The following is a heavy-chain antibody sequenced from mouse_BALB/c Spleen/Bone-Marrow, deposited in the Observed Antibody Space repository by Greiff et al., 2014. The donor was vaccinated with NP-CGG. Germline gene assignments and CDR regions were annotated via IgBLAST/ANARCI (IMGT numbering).Heavy chain of an antibody. V-gene: IGHV1S56*01. J-gene: IGHJ3*01. Sequence: VQLQQSGPELVKPGALVKISCKASGFTFRSYDINWVKQGPGQGLEWIGWIYPGDGSTKYNEKFKGKATLTADKSSSTAYMQLSSLTSDNSAVYFCARSGDSSGYGFAYWGQGTLVTVSA. CDR1: GFTFRSYD. CDR3: ARSGDSSGYGFAY. CDR2: IYPGDGST. D-gene: IGHD3-2*01.